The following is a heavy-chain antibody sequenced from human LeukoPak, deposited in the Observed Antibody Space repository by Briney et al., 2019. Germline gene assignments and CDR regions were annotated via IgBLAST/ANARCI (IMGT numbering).Heavy chain of an antibody. Sequence: SETLSLNCTVSGGSISSYYWNWIRQPPGKGLEWIGYIHYSGTNYYNPSLKSPVTISLDTSKSQFSLKLRSVTAADTAVYYCATIFGVANPIDYWGQGTLVTVSS. J-gene: IGHJ4*02. V-gene: IGHV4-59*01. CDR3: ATIFGVANPIDY. CDR2: IHYSGTN. D-gene: IGHD3-3*01. CDR1: GGSISSYY.